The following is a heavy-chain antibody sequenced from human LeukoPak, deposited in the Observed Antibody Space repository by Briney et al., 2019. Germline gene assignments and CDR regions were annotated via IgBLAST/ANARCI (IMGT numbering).Heavy chain of an antibody. Sequence: GESLKISCKVSGYIFTTYWIGWVRQMPGKGLEWMGIIHPGDSDTRYNPSIQGQVTISADKSISTAYLQWSSLKASDTAMYYCARGYSSSWYPPLYYYYGMDVWGQGTTVTVSS. CDR3: ARGYSSSWYPPLYYYYGMDV. D-gene: IGHD6-13*01. J-gene: IGHJ6*02. V-gene: IGHV5-51*01. CDR2: IHPGDSDT. CDR1: GYIFTTYW.